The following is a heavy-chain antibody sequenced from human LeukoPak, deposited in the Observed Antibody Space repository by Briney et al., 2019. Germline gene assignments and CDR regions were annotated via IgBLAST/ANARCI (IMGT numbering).Heavy chain of an antibody. V-gene: IGHV3-7*01. Sequence: GGSLRLSCAASGFTFSSYWMSWVRQAPGKGLEWVANIKQDGSEKYYVDSVKGRFTISRDNAKNSLYLQMNSLRAEDTAVYYCARDLPETTVTTRGKLFDYWGQGTLVTVSS. CDR3: ARDLPETTVTTRGKLFDY. CDR1: GFTFSSYW. CDR2: IKQDGSEK. D-gene: IGHD4-17*01. J-gene: IGHJ4*02.